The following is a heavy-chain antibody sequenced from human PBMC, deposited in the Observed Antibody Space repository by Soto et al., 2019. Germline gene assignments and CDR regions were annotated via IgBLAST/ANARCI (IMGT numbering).Heavy chain of an antibody. CDR1: GAAISNFY. Sequence: SETLSLTCSVSGAAISNFYWSWIRQSAGKGLEWIGRLYTRGTTDYNPSLKSRVTMSIDTSKNRVSLSLTSVTAAVTAVYYCAKGGTYYFDSWGQGIVVTVSS. CDR3: AKGGTYYFDS. J-gene: IGHJ4*02. V-gene: IGHV4-4*07. D-gene: IGHD3-16*01. CDR2: LYTRGTT.